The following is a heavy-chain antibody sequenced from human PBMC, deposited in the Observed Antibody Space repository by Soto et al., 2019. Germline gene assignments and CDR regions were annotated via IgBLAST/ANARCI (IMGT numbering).Heavy chain of an antibody. CDR1: GFTFSGYG. CDR3: AKDRGDGYNRFGFDP. J-gene: IGHJ5*02. Sequence: QVQLVESGGGVVQPGRSLRLSCAASGFTFSGYGMHWVRQAPGKGLEWVAVISYDGSNKYYADSVKGRFTISRDNSKNTLYLQVNSLRAEDTAVYYCAKDRGDGYNRFGFDPWGQGTLVTVSS. CDR2: ISYDGSNK. D-gene: IGHD3-10*01. V-gene: IGHV3-30*18.